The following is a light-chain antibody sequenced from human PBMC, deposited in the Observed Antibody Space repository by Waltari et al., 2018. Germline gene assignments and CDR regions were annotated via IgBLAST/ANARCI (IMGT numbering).Light chain of an antibody. J-gene: IGLJ2*01. V-gene: IGLV2-14*03. Sequence: QSALTQPASVSGSPGQSITISCTGTSDDVGGYDSVSWYQNHPGKAPKLIIYDVSDRPSGVSNRFSGPRSANTASLAISGLQAEDEAHYYCGSYTSSDTWIFGGGTKLTVL. CDR2: DVS. CDR1: SDDVGGYDS. CDR3: GSYTSSDTWI.